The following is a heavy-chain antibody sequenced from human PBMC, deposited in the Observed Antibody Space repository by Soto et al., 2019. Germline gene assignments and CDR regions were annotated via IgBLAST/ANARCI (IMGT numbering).Heavy chain of an antibody. CDR3: ARQRRGTWYYFDH. CDR1: GYTFTTYD. Sequence: ASVKVSCKTSGYTFTTYDINWVRQATGQGLEWMGWINPNADKTGFAQKFQGRVTMTRDTSINTVYMELNNLRSEDTAVYYCARQRRGTWYYFDHWGQGTLVTASS. CDR2: INPNADKT. D-gene: IGHD3-16*01. J-gene: IGHJ4*02. V-gene: IGHV1-8*01.